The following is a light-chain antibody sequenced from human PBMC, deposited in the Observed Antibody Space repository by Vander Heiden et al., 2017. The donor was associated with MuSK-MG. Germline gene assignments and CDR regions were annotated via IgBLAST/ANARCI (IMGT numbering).Light chain of an antibody. Sequence: QPVVTQDPSFSVSPGGPVTLTCGLSSGSVSTSYYPSWYQQTPGQAPLMRSDSTNTRSSGVPDRVSGSILGNNDALTITGAQAEDESDYDCVLYMGSGIAVFGGGTQLTVL. CDR2: STN. CDR3: VLYMGSGIAV. V-gene: IGLV8-61*01. J-gene: IGLJ3*02. CDR1: SGSVSTSYY.